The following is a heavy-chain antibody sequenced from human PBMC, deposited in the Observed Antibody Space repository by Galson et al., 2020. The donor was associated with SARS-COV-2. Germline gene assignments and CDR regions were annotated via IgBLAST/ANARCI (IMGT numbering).Heavy chain of an antibody. Sequence: ETSETLSLTCAVYGGSFSGYYWSWIRQPPGKGLEWIGEINHSGSTNYNPSLKSRVTISVDTSKNQFSLKLSSVTAADTAVYYCARASEWSGYYFVLGRGSYYFDYWGQGTLVTVSS. J-gene: IGHJ4*02. V-gene: IGHV4-34*01. CDR2: INHSGST. D-gene: IGHD3-3*01. CDR3: ARASEWSGYYFVLGRGSYYFDY. CDR1: GGSFSGYY.